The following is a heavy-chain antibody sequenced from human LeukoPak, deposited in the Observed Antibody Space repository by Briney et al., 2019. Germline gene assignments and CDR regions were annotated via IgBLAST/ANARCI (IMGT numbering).Heavy chain of an antibody. CDR3: ARAYDYGESADAFDI. V-gene: IGHV4-4*07. CDR2: IYTSGST. J-gene: IGHJ3*02. D-gene: IGHD4-17*01. Sequence: SSETLSLTCTVSGGSISSYYWSWIRQPAGKGLEWIGRIYTSGSTNYNPSLKSRVTISVDTSKNQFSLKLSSVTAADTAVYYCARAYDYGESADAFDIWGQGTMVTVSS. CDR1: GGSISSYY.